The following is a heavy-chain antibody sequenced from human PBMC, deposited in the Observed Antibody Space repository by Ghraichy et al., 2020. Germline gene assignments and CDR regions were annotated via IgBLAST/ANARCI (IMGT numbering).Heavy chain of an antibody. CDR3: ARTGGHYDSLTDYYQVLHYFDY. CDR2: VFNSGTT. Sequence: SETLSLTCTVSGGSISTYYWSWLRQPPGKGLEWIGYVFNSGTTNYNPSLKSRLTISLDTSRDQFSLRLNSVTAADTAVYYCARTGGHYDSLTDYYQVLHYFDYWGQGILVTVSS. CDR1: GGSISTYY. J-gene: IGHJ4*02. V-gene: IGHV4-59*01. D-gene: IGHD3-9*01.